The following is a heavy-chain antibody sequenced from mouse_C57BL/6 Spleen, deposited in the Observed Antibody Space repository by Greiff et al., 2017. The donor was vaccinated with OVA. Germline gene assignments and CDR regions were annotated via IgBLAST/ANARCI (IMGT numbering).Heavy chain of an antibody. CDR3: ARGLYDGYYYFDD. CDR2: IYPRDGST. Sequence: VKLVESDAELVKPGASVKISCKVSGYTFTDHTIHWMKQRPEQGLEWIGYIYPRDGSTKYNEKFKGKATLTADKSSSTAYMQLNSLTSEDSAVYFCARGLYDGYYYFDDWGQGTTLTVSS. V-gene: IGHV1-78*01. J-gene: IGHJ2*01. CDR1: GYTFTDHT. D-gene: IGHD2-3*01.